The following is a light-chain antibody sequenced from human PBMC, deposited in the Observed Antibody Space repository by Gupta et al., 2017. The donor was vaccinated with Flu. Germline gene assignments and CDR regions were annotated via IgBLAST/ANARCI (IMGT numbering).Light chain of an antibody. V-gene: IGKV1-12*01. CDR2: KAS. J-gene: IGKJ4*01. CDR1: QDVSTW. Sequence: DIQMTQSPSSVSASVGDRVVISCRASQDVSTWLAWYQQKPGKAPKLLIYKASNLQDEVPSRFSGSGSGTDFTLIISSLQPDDFATYFCQQANNFPQLSFGGGTKVEVK. CDR3: QQANNFPQLS.